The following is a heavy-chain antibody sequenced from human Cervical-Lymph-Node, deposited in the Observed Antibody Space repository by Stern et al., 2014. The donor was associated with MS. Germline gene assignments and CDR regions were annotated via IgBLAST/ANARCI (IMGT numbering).Heavy chain of an antibody. CDR1: GFSLNTSGVG. V-gene: IGHV2-5*02. CDR3: AHRAMIVVIKVPGFYDS. J-gene: IGHJ4*02. D-gene: IGHD3-22*01. CDR2: IYWDDDK. Sequence: QVTLKESGPTLVKPTQTLTLTCTISGFSLNTSGVGVGWIRQPPGKALEWLALIYWDDDKRYSPSLESRLTITKDTSKNQVVLKMTNMDPVDTATYYCAHRAMIVVIKVPGFYDSWGQGTLVTVSS.